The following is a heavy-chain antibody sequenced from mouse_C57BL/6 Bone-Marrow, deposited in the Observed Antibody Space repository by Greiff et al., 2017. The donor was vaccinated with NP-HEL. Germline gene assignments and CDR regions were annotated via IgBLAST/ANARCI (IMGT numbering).Heavy chain of an antibody. CDR3: TPIYYGNYVGYRYFDV. CDR1: GFNIKDDY. D-gene: IGHD2-1*01. Sequence: VHVKQSGAELVRPGASVKLSCTASGFNIKDDYMHWVKQRPEQGLEGIGWIDPENGDPEYASKFRGKATIPADKSSNTAYLQLSSLTSEDTAVYYCTPIYYGNYVGYRYFDVWGTGTTVTVSS. CDR2: IDPENGDP. J-gene: IGHJ1*03. V-gene: IGHV14-4*01.